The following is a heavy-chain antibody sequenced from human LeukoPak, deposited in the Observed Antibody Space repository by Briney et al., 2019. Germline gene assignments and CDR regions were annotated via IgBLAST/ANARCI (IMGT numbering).Heavy chain of an antibody. V-gene: IGHV4-39*07. CDR2: IYYSGST. J-gene: IGHJ4*02. CDR1: GGSISSSSYY. CDR3: ARVSRRILDY. Sequence: PSETLSLTCTVSGGSISSSSYYWGWIRQPPGQGLEWIGSIYYSGSTYYNPSLKSRVTISVDTSKNQFSLKLSSVTAADTAVYYCARVSRRILDYWGQGTLVTVSS.